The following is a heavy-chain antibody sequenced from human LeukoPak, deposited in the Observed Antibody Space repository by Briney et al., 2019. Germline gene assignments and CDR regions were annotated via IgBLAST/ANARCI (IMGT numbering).Heavy chain of an antibody. CDR3: AKAVEMATIPFDY. D-gene: IGHD5-24*01. CDR2: ISGSGGST. J-gene: IGHJ4*02. CDR1: GFAFSSYA. Sequence: GGSLRLSCAASGFAFSSYAMSWVRQAPGKGLEWVSAISGSGGSTYYADSVKGRFTISRDNSKNTLYLQMNSLRAEDTAVYYCAKAVEMATIPFDYWGQGTLVTVSS. V-gene: IGHV3-23*01.